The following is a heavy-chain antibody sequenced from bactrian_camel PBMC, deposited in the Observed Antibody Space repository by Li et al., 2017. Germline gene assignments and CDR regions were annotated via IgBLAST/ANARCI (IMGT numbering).Heavy chain of an antibody. V-gene: IGHV3-2*01. Sequence: QLVESGGGLVQPGGSLRLSCAASGFTWSSSYISWVRQAPGKGLEWVSTIYIGGSGTTYYADSVKGRFTISHDIARKTLYLRMNSLQLEDTAVYLCAADLSGAQRAPCIVAATHRGQGTQVTVS. CDR1: GFTWSSSY. CDR2: IYIGGSGTT. D-gene: IGHD2*01. J-gene: IGHJ4*01.